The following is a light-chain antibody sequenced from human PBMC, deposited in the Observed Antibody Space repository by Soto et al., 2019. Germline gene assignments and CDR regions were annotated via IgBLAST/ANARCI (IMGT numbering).Light chain of an antibody. CDR3: QQYNSYLLT. J-gene: IGKJ1*01. CDR1: QSISSW. CDR2: DAS. V-gene: IGKV1-5*01. Sequence: DIQMTQSPSTLSASVGDRVTITCRASQSISSWLAWYQQKPGKAPKLLIYDASSLESGVPSRFSGSGSGTEFTLTISSLQLDDFATYYCQQYNSYLLTFGQGTKVEIK.